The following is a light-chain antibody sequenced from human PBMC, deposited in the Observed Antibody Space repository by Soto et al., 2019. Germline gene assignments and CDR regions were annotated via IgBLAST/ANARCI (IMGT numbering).Light chain of an antibody. CDR1: QSVSNK. CDR3: HQYNNWPPWT. J-gene: IGKJ1*01. Sequence: EVVMRQSPATLSVSPGETATLSCRASQSVSNKLAWYQQRPGQAPRLLIYAADTRATGIPDRFSGSGSGREFTLTISSLQSEDFAVYYCHQYNNWPPWTFGQGTKVEVK. V-gene: IGKV3-15*01. CDR2: AAD.